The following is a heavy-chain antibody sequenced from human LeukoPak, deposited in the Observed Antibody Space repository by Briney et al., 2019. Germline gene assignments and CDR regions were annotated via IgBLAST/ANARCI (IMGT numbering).Heavy chain of an antibody. Sequence: PSESLSLTCTVSGGSISSYYWSWIRQPPGKRLEWIGYIYHSGSTNYNSSLKSRVTISVDTSKNQFSLKLSSVTAADTAVYYCARHAAFAEYQSHLTHFDYWGQGALVTVSS. CDR1: GGSISSYY. CDR2: IYHSGST. CDR3: ARHAAFAEYQSHLTHFDY. J-gene: IGHJ4*02. V-gene: IGHV4-59*08. D-gene: IGHD2-2*01.